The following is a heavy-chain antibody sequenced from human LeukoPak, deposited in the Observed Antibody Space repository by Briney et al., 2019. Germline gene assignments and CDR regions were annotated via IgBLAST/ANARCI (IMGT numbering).Heavy chain of an antibody. D-gene: IGHD3-9*01. J-gene: IGHJ5*02. CDR3: AVLRYFDWLDWFDP. CDR2: IIPIFGTA. CDR1: GGTFSSYA. V-gene: IGHV1-69*05. Sequence: GASVKVSCKASGGTFSSYAISWVRQAPGQGLEWMGGIIPIFGTANYAQKFQGRVTMTTDTSTSTAYMELRSLRSDDTAVYYCAVLRYFDWLDWFDPWGQGTLVTVSS.